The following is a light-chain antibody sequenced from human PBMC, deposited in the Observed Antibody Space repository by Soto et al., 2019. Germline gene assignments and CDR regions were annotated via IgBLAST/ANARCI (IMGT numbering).Light chain of an antibody. Sequence: EIGLTQSPGTLSLSPGERATLSCRASQRISNNYLAWYQQRPGQAPRLLIYGASSRANGIPERFSGSASGADFALTVSSLEPEDFAVYYCQQYGSSPPITFGQGTRLEIK. CDR3: QQYGSSPPIT. CDR2: GAS. V-gene: IGKV3-20*01. CDR1: QRISNNY. J-gene: IGKJ5*01.